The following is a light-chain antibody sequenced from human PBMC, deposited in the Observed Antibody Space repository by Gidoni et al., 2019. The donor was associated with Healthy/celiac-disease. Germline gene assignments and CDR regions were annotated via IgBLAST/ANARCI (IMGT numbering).Light chain of an antibody. V-gene: IGKV1-13*02. CDR1: QGISSD. CDR3: QQFNSYPLT. Sequence: AIQLTQHPSSLSASVGDKVTITCPASQGISSDLAWYQQKPGKAPKLLIYDASSLESGVPSRFSGSGSGTDFTLTISSLRPEDFATYYCQQFNSYPLTFGGGTKVEIK. CDR2: DAS. J-gene: IGKJ4*01.